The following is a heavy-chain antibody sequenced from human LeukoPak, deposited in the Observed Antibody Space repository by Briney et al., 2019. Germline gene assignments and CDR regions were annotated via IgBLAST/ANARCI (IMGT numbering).Heavy chain of an antibody. CDR1: GGSFSGYY. D-gene: IGHD6-6*01. CDR2: INHSGST. CDR3: ARRYSSSYYYYYYMDV. V-gene: IGHV4-34*01. Sequence: SETLSLTCAVYGGSFSGYYWSWIRQPPGRGLEWIGEINHSGSTNYNPSLKSRVTMSVDTSKNQFSLKLSSVTAADTAVFYCARRYSSSYYYYYYMDVWGKGTTVTVSS. J-gene: IGHJ6*03.